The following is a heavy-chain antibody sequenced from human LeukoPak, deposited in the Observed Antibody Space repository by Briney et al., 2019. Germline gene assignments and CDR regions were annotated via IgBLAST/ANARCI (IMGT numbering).Heavy chain of an antibody. J-gene: IGHJ4*02. CDR1: GGTFSSYA. CDR3: ARVVSRDEYQLDY. D-gene: IGHD2-2*01. Sequence: ASVKVSCKASGGTFSSYAISWVRQAPGQGLEWMGGIIPIFGTANYAQKFQGRVTITADESTSTAYMELSSLRSEDTAVYYCARVVSRDEYQLDYWGQGTLVTVSS. CDR2: IIPIFGTA. V-gene: IGHV1-69*13.